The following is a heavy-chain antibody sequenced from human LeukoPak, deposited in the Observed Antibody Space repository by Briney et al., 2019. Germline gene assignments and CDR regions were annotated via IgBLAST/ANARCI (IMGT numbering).Heavy chain of an antibody. J-gene: IGHJ4*02. CDR3: ASSIRFLEWLPDS. CDR2: IYYSGST. CDR1: GGSISSSSYY. Sequence: PSETLSLTCTVSGGSISSSSYYWGWIRQPPGKGLEWIGSIYYSGSTYYNPSLKSRVTISVDTSKNQFSMKLSSVTAADTAVYYCASSIRFLEWLPDSWGQGTLVTVSS. D-gene: IGHD3-3*01. V-gene: IGHV4-39*07.